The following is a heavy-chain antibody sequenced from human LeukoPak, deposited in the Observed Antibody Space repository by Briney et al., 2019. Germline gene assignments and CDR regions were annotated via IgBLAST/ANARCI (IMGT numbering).Heavy chain of an antibody. CDR3: ARGPLLVEGPNWFDP. V-gene: IGHV1-46*01. CDR1: GYTCTTNY. CDR2: INPSGGNT. J-gene: IGHJ5*02. D-gene: IGHD3-16*01. Sequence: ASVKVSCKASGYTCTTNYMHWVRQAPGQGLEWMGIINPSGGNTNYAQKFQGRITVTRDTSTSTVYMDLSSLRSEDTAVYYCARGPLLVEGPNWFDPWGQGTLVTVSS.